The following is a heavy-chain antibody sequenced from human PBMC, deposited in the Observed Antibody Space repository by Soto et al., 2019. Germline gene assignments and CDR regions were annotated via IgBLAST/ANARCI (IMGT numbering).Heavy chain of an antibody. CDR2: ISYDGSNK. J-gene: IGHJ6*03. V-gene: IGHV3-30*18. D-gene: IGHD7-27*01. CDR1: GFTFSSYG. Sequence: GGSLRLSCAASGFTFSSYGMHWVRQAPGKGLEWVAVISYDGSNKYYADSVKGRFTISRDNSKNTLYLQMNSLRAEDTAVYYCAKATPSMAPWDYYMDVWGKGTTVTVSS. CDR3: AKATPSMAPWDYYMDV.